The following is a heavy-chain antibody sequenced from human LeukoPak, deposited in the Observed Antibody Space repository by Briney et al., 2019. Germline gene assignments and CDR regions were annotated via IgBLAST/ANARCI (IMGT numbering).Heavy chain of an antibody. V-gene: IGHV4-38-2*01. CDR3: ARYDSRGSASTRFDY. CDR2: IYGTGST. Sequence: PSETLSLTCAVSGYSLGKNYYWGWIRQPPGKGLEWIGRIYGTGSTSYNPSLMNRVTMSVDTSKNHLSLKPTSVTAADTAVYYCARYDSRGSASTRFDYWGQGILVTISS. CDR1: GYSLGKNYY. J-gene: IGHJ4*02. D-gene: IGHD3-16*01.